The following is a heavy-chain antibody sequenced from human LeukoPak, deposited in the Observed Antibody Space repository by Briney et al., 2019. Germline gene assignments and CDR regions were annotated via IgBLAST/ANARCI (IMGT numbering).Heavy chain of an antibody. V-gene: IGHV3-33*01. CDR2: IWYDGSNK. CDR3: ARFDTGLDY. D-gene: IGHD2-8*02. Sequence: PGGSLRLSCAASGFTFSSYGMHWVRQAPDKGLEWVAVIWYDGSNKYYADSVKGRFTISRDNSKNTLYLQMNSLRAEDTAVYYCARFDTGLDYWGQGTLVTVSS. CDR1: GFTFSSYG. J-gene: IGHJ4*02.